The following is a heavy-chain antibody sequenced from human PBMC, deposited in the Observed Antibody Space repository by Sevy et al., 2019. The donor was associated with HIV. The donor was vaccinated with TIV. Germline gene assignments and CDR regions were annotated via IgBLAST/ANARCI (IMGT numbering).Heavy chain of an antibody. CDR1: GFTFSAYY. V-gene: IGHV3-11*06. D-gene: IGHD4-17*01. J-gene: IGHJ4*02. CDR3: AVSRSDYGDYYFDS. CDR2: ISSGSTNT. Sequence: GGSLRLSCAASGFTFSAYYMTWIRQAPGKGLEWVSYISSGSTNTNYAGSVKGRFTVSRDNAKNSLYLQMDSLRAEDSAVYYCAVSRSDYGDYYFDSWGQGTLVTVSS.